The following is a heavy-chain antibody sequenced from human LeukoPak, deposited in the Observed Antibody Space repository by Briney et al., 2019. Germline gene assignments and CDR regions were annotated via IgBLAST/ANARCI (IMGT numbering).Heavy chain of an antibody. J-gene: IGHJ4*02. CDR2: INHSSGGT. CDR3: ARDCSSTSCYLGF. V-gene: IGHV1-2*02. Sequence: ASVKVSCKASGYTFTGYYMHWVRQAPGQGLEWMGWINHSSGGTNYAQKFQGRVTMTRDTSISTSYMELRRLRSDDTAVYYCARDCSSTSCYLGFWGQGTLVTVSS. CDR1: GYTFTGYY. D-gene: IGHD2-2*01.